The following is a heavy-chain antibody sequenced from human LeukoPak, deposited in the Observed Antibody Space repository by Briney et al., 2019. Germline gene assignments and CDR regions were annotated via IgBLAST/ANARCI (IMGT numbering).Heavy chain of an antibody. Sequence: PGGSLRLSCAASGFTFSSYWMHWVRQAPGKGLVWVSRINSDGSSTSYADSVKGRLTISRDNAKNTLYLQMNSLRAEDTAVYYCARVLDFWSGYYTGVNNFDYWGQGTLVTVSS. J-gene: IGHJ4*02. V-gene: IGHV3-74*01. CDR3: ARVLDFWSGYYTGVNNFDY. D-gene: IGHD3-3*01. CDR2: INSDGSST. CDR1: GFTFSSYW.